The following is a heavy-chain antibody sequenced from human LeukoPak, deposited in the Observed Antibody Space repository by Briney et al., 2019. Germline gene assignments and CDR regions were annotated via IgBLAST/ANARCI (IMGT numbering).Heavy chain of an antibody. CDR3: ARDVQYYYDSSGYYYGY. D-gene: IGHD3-22*01. V-gene: IGHV1-3*01. CDR1: GYTFTSYA. CDR2: INAGNGNT. Sequence: GASVKVSCKASGYTFTSYAMHWVRQAPGQRLEWMGWINAGNGNTKYSQEFQGRVTMTRDTSISTAYMELSRLRSDDTAVYYCARDVQYYYDSSGYYYGYWGQGTLVTVSS. J-gene: IGHJ4*02.